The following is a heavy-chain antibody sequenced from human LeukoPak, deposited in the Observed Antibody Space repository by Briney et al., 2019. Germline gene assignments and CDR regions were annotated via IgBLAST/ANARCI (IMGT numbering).Heavy chain of an antibody. D-gene: IGHD3-9*01. CDR3: AREILRGALGAYGPFDY. V-gene: IGHV1-3*02. CDR2: SNPGNGHS. Sequence: GASVKVSCKASGYDFISYAVHWVRQAPGQRLEWLGWSNPGNGHSDYSQDFQGRVTITTDTSTNTAYMELTSLRSEDMGVYFCAREILRGALGAYGPFDYWGQGTLVAVSS. CDR1: GYDFISYA. J-gene: IGHJ4*02.